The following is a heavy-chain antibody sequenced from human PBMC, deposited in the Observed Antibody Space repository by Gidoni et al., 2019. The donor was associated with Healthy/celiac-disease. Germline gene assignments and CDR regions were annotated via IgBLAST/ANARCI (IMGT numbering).Heavy chain of an antibody. CDR1: GGSISSGGYS. V-gene: IGHV4-30-2*01. Sequence: QLQLQESGSGLVKPSQTLSLTCAVSGGSISSGGYSWSWIRQPPGKGLEWIGYIYHSGSTYYNPSLKSRVTISVDRSKNQFSLKLSSVTTADTAVYYCARGPAPYSSSWSFDYWGQGTLVTVSS. CDR2: IYHSGST. CDR3: ARGPAPYSSSWSFDY. J-gene: IGHJ4*02. D-gene: IGHD6-13*01.